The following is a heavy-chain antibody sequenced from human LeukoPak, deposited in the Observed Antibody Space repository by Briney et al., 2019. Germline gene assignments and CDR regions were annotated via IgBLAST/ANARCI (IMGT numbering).Heavy chain of an antibody. V-gene: IGHV4-39*01. J-gene: IGHJ4*02. CDR2: IYYTGST. D-gene: IGHD1-26*01. Sequence: SETLSLTCSVSGASISGGTYYWGWIRQPPGTGLGWIGSIYYTGSTYDNPSLKSRVTISVDTSKNQFSLKLSSVTAADTAVYYCARRGGSGRAFDYWGQGTLVTVSS. CDR3: ARRGGSGRAFDY. CDR1: GASISGGTYY.